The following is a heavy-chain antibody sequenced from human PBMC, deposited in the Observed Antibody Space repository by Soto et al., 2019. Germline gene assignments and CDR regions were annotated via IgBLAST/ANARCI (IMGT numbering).Heavy chain of an antibody. CDR3: ASGDASKIVGTTYYAMDV. Sequence: QVQPVQSGAEVKTPGSSVKVSCKATGGSLSNYGISWVRQAPGQGLVWMGAIIPVFGTPDYAKKFQDRVTITADESTTTVYLEERSLTAEDTAVYYWASGDASKIVGTTYYAMDVWGQGTTVTVSS. D-gene: IGHD2-21*01. CDR2: IIPVFGTP. V-gene: IGHV1-69*12. J-gene: IGHJ6*02. CDR1: GGSLSNYG.